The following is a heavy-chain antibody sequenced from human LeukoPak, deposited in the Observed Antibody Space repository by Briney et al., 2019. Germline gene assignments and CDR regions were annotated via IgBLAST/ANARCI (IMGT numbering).Heavy chain of an antibody. J-gene: IGHJ4*02. V-gene: IGHV3-7*01. Sequence: GGSLRLSCAASGLIFSKYWMTWVRQAPGKGLEWVASIKPDGSEKYYLDSVKGRFTISRDNAGDSLYLQMNSLRDDDTSVYFCARDASALYWGRGTLVTVSS. CDR3: ARDASALY. D-gene: IGHD6-19*01. CDR2: IKPDGSEK. CDR1: GLIFSKYW.